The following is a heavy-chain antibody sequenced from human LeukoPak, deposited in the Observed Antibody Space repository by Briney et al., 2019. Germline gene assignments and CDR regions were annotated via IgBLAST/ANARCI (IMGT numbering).Heavy chain of an antibody. CDR2: MNPDSGST. CDR3: ARGRSTGYPYYFEY. J-gene: IGHJ4*02. Sequence: PSVKVSCKASGYTFISYDFNWVRQATGQGLKWMRWMNPDSGSTGYAQKFQGRVTITRNTSISTAYMELSGLRSEDTAVYYCARGRSTGYPYYFEYWGQGTLVTVSS. V-gene: IGHV1-8*03. D-gene: IGHD5-12*01. CDR1: GYTFISYD.